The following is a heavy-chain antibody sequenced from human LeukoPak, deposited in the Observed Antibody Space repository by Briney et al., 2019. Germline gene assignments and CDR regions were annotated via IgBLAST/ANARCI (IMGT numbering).Heavy chain of an antibody. J-gene: IGHJ4*02. CDR3: ARSPAYYYDSSGVYYFDY. CDR1: GYTFTSYY. D-gene: IGHD3-22*01. Sequence: ASVKVSCKASGYTFTSYYMHWVRQAPGQGLKWMGIINPSGGSTSYAQKFQGRVTMTRDTSTSTVYMELSSLRSEDTAVYYCARSPAYYYDSSGVYYFDYWGQGTLVTVSS. V-gene: IGHV1-46*01. CDR2: INPSGGST.